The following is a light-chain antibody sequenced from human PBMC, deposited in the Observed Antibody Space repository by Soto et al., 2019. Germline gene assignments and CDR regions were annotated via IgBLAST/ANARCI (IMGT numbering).Light chain of an antibody. CDR1: NSDIGAGYD. J-gene: IGLJ2*01. Sequence: QSVLTQPPSVSGAPGQRVTISCTGSNSDIGAGYDVHWYQQLPGTAPKLVIYANNNRPSGVPDRFSASKSGTSASLATTGLQDDDEDDYCRQSYGSSLGGVFGGGTKMTVL. CDR3: QSYGSSLGGV. CDR2: ANN. V-gene: IGLV1-40*01.